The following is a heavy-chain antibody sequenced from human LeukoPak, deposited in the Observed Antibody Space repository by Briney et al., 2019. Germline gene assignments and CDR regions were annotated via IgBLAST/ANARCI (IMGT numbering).Heavy chain of an antibody. CDR3: ARDLEPATKTYYFDY. Sequence: ASVKVSCKASGYTFTSYHMHWVRQAPGQGLEWMGIINPSGGSTSHAQKFQGRVTMTRDMSTSTVYMELSRLRSEDTAVYYCARDLEPATKTYYFDYWGQGTLVTVSS. V-gene: IGHV1-46*01. CDR2: INPSGGST. D-gene: IGHD5-12*01. J-gene: IGHJ4*02. CDR1: GYTFTSYH.